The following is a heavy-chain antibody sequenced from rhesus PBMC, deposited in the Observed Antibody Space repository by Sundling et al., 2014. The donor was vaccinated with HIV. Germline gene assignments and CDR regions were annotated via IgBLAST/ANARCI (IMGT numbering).Heavy chain of an antibody. CDR1: GGSFSGYYY. V-gene: IGHV4-106*01. Sequence: QVQLQESGPGLVKPSETLSLTCAVSGGSFSGYYYWGWIRQSPGKGLEWIGYIYGSGGSTYYNPSLKSRVTISTDTSKNQFSLKLSSVTAADTAVYYCVREGCTGSGCFSYYFDYWGQGVLVTVSS. J-gene: IGHJ4*01. CDR3: VREGCTGSGCFSYYFDY. D-gene: IGHD2-21*01. CDR2: IYGSGGST.